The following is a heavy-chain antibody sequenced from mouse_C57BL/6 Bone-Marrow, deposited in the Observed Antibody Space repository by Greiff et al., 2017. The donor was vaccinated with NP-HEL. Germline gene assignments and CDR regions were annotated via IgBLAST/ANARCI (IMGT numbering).Heavy chain of an antibody. V-gene: IGHV5-6*01. J-gene: IGHJ4*01. CDR1: GFTFSSYG. CDR2: ISSGGSYT. D-gene: IGHD2-3*01. Sequence: EVMLVESGGDLVKPGGSLKLSCAASGFTFSSYGMSWVRQTPDKRLEWVATISSGGSYTYYPDSVKGRFTISRDNAKNTLYLQMSSLKSEDTAMYYCARHFYDGYYEGAMDYWGQGTSVTVSS. CDR3: ARHFYDGYYEGAMDY.